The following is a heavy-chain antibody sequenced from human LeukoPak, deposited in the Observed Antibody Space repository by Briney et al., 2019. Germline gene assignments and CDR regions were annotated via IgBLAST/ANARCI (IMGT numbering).Heavy chain of an antibody. CDR3: ARDGVYYYDSRGSFYYYYYMDV. Sequence: GASVKVSCKASGYTFTGYYMHWVRQAPGQGLEWMGWINPNSGGTNYAQKFQGRVTMTRDTSISTAYMELSRLRSDDTAVYYCARDGVYYYDSRGSFYYYYYMDVWGKGTTVTVSS. J-gene: IGHJ6*03. CDR1: GYTFTGYY. CDR2: INPNSGGT. V-gene: IGHV1-2*02. D-gene: IGHD3-22*01.